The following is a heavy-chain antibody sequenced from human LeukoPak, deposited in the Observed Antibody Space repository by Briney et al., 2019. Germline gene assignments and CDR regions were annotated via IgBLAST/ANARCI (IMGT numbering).Heavy chain of an antibody. Sequence: GGSLRLSCAASGFTFSSYAMSWVRQAPGKGLEWVSAISGSGGSTYYADSVKGRFTISRDNSKNTLYLQMNSLRAEDTAAYYCAKNKKSTTGTTMYYFDYWGQGTLVTVSS. CDR2: ISGSGGST. CDR1: GFTFSSYA. D-gene: IGHD1-1*01. CDR3: AKNKKSTTGTTMYYFDY. J-gene: IGHJ4*02. V-gene: IGHV3-23*01.